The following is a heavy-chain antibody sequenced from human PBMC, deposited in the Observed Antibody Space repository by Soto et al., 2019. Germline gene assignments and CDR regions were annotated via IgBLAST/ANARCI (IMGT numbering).Heavy chain of an antibody. J-gene: IGHJ4*02. V-gene: IGHV3-33*08. CDR3: ARDTQDYSNYYFDY. D-gene: IGHD4-4*01. Sequence: GGSLRLSCAASGFTFSSYGMHWVRQAPGKGLEWVAVIWYDGSNKYYADSVKGRFTISRDNSKNTLYLQMNSLRAEDMAVYYCARDTQDYSNYYFDYWGQGTLVTVSS. CDR2: IWYDGSNK. CDR1: GFTFSSYG.